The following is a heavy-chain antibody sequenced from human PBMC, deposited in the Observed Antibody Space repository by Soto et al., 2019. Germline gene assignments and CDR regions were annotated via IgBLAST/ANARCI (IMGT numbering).Heavy chain of an antibody. Sequence: GASMKVSCKASGYTFTSYSMHWVRQAPGQRLEWMGRINAGNGNTKYSQKLQGRVTITRDTSASTAYMEMSILRSEDTAVYYFAREEIVVVPAAIDRLRGRIYYFDYWGQGTLVTVSS. J-gene: IGHJ4*02. D-gene: IGHD2-2*01. CDR1: GYTFTSYS. CDR3: AREEIVVVPAAIDRLRGRIYYFDY. V-gene: IGHV1-3*01. CDR2: INAGNGNT.